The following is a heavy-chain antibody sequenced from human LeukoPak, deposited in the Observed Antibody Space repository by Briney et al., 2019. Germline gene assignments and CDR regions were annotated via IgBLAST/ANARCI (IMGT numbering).Heavy chain of an antibody. Sequence: GGSLRLSCAASGFTLSSYNMNWVRQAPRKGLEWVSSITSGSSYIYYADSVKGRFTISRDNAKNSLYLQMNSLRAEDTAVYYCARDPYSGSYGNYYYYFMDVSGKGTTVTISS. V-gene: IGHV3-21*01. D-gene: IGHD1-26*01. CDR2: ITSGSSYI. CDR3: ARDPYSGSYGNYYYYFMDV. J-gene: IGHJ6*03. CDR1: GFTLSSYN.